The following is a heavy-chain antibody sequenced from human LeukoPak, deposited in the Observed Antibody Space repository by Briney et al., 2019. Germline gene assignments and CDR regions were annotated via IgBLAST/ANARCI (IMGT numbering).Heavy chain of an antibody. V-gene: IGHV3-74*01. CDR1: GFTFSSSW. Sequence: PGGSLSLSCVASGFTFSSSWMHWVRQAPGKGLVWVSRIYSDGRTTDYADSVRGRFTISRDNAKNMLYLQMSGLNAEDTAVYYCVRETFIAMVGSHALDIWGQGTMVTVSS. J-gene: IGHJ3*02. CDR3: VRETFIAMVGSHALDI. D-gene: IGHD6-19*01. CDR2: IYSDGRTT.